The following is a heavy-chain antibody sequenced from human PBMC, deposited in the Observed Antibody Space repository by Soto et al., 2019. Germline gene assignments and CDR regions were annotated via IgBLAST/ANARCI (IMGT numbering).Heavy chain of an antibody. CDR1: GGTFSSYA. V-gene: IGHV1-69*06. CDR2: IIPIFGTA. D-gene: IGHD5-18*01. J-gene: IGHJ6*02. Sequence: GASVKVSCKASGGTFSSYAISWVRQAPGQGLEWMGGIIPIFGTANYAQKFQGRVTITADKSTSTAYMELSSLRSEDTAVYYCARRGHDIQLWFDDYYYYGMDVWGQGTTVTVSS. CDR3: ARRGHDIQLWFDDYYYYGMDV.